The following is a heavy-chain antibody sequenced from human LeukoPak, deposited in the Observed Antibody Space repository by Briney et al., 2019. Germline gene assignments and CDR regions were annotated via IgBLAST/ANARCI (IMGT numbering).Heavy chain of an antibody. CDR3: ASLCSGGTCFTPY. V-gene: IGHV3-48*01. Sequence: GGSLRLSCGGSGFTFNSYSLNWVRQAPGKGLEWVSYISSDSTTTYYADSVKGRFTFSRDTAKNSLYLQMNSLRAEDTAIYYCASLCSGGTCFTPYWGQGTLVTVSS. CDR1: GFTFNSYS. D-gene: IGHD2-15*01. J-gene: IGHJ4*02. CDR2: ISSDSTTT.